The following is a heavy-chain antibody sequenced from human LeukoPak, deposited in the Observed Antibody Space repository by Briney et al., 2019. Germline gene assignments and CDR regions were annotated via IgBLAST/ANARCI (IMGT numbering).Heavy chain of an antibody. D-gene: IGHD3-22*01. J-gene: IGHJ4*02. Sequence: SETLSLTCTVSGGSISSSSYYWGWIRQPPGKGLERIGGIYYSGSTYYNPSLKSRVTISVDTSKNQFSLKLSSVTAADTAVYYCARRGSSGRSFDYWGQGTLVTVSS. CDR1: GGSISSSSYY. V-gene: IGHV4-39*01. CDR3: ARRGSSGRSFDY. CDR2: IYYSGST.